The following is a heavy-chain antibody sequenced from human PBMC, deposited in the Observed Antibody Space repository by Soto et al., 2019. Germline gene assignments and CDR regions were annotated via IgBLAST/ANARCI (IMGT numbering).Heavy chain of an antibody. J-gene: IGHJ4*02. CDR3: ARDRAEDY. V-gene: IGHV3-48*01. Sequence: GGSLRLSCAATGFTFSSYSMNWVRQAPGKGLEWISYISGSSTIYYADSVEGRFTISRDNAKNSLYLQMSSLRAEDTSVYYCARDRAEDYWGQGTLVTVSS. CDR2: ISGSSTI. CDR1: GFTFSSYS.